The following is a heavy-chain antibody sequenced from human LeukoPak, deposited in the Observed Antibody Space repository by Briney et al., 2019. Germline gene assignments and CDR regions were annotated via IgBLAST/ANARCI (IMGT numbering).Heavy chain of an antibody. J-gene: IGHJ6*03. CDR1: GGSVSSGSYY. Sequence: PSETLSLTCTVSGGSVSSGSYYWNWIRQPPGKGLEWIVYIYYSGSTNYNPSLKSRVTISVDMSKNQFSLKLSSVTAADTAVYYCARAVYYDSSGYYSGDYYYYMDVWGKGTTVTVSS. CDR2: IYYSGST. D-gene: IGHD3-22*01. V-gene: IGHV4-61*01. CDR3: ARAVYYDSSGYYSGDYYYYMDV.